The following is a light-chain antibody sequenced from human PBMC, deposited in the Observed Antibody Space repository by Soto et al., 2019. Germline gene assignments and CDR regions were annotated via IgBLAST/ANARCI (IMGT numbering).Light chain of an antibody. CDR2: EGS. CDR3: CSYAGSSTYV. V-gene: IGLV2-23*01. J-gene: IGLJ1*01. CDR1: SSDVGSYNL. Sequence: QSVLTQPASVSGSPGQSITISCTGTSSDVGSYNLVSWYQQHPGKAPKLMIYEGSKRPSGVSNRFSGSKSGNTASLTISGLQAEDEADYYCCSYAGSSTYVSGTGTRSPS.